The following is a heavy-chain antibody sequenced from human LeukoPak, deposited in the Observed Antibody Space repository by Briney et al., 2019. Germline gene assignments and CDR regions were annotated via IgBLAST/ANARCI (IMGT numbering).Heavy chain of an antibody. CDR2: ISSSGSTI. CDR1: GFTFSDYY. J-gene: IGHJ5*02. CDR3: ARDGYSYGINWFDP. D-gene: IGHD5-18*01. V-gene: IGHV3-11*04. Sequence: GGSLRLSCAASGFTFSDYYMSWIRQAPGKGLEWVSYISSSGSTIYYADSVKGRFTISRDNAKNSLYLQMNSLRAVDTAVYYCARDGYSYGINWFDPWGQGTLVTVSS.